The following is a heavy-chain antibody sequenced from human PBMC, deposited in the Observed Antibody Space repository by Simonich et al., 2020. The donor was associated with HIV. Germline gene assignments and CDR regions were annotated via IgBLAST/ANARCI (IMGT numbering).Heavy chain of an antibody. CDR1: GGSFSGYY. CDR2: INHSENT. D-gene: IGHD6-13*01. CDR3: ARLTAGGLGEYFQH. J-gene: IGHJ1*01. V-gene: IGHV4-34*01. Sequence: QVQLQQWGAGLLKPSETLSLTCAVYGGSFSGYYWSWIRQPPGKGLEWIGEINHSENTNYNPSLKSRVTISVDTSKNQFSLKLSSVTAAYTAVYYCARLTAGGLGEYFQHWGQGTLVTVSS.